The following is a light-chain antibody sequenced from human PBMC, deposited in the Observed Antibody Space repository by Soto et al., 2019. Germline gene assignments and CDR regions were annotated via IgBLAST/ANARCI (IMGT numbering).Light chain of an antibody. CDR2: GAS. CDR3: QQYNNWPPYT. V-gene: IGKV3-15*01. Sequence: EIVMTQSPATLSVSPGERATLSCRASQSVSSNLAWYQQKPGQAPRLLIYGASTRATGIPARFIGSGSGTEFTLTISSLQSEDFALYDWQQYNNWPPYTFGQGTKLEIK. CDR1: QSVSSN. J-gene: IGKJ2*01.